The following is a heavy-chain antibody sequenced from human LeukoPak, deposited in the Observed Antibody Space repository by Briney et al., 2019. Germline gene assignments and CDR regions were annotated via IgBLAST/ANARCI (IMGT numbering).Heavy chain of an antibody. Sequence: PSETLSLTCAVYGGSFSGYYWSWIRQPPGKGLEWIGEINHSGSTNYNPSLKSRVTISVDTSKNQFSLKLSSVAAADTAVYYCARVSGSGWDFDYWGQGTLVTVSS. J-gene: IGHJ4*02. V-gene: IGHV4-34*01. CDR1: GGSFSGYY. CDR3: ARVSGSGWDFDY. D-gene: IGHD6-19*01. CDR2: INHSGST.